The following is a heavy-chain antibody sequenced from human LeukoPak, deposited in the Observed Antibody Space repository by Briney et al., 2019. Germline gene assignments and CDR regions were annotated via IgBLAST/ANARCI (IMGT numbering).Heavy chain of an antibody. D-gene: IGHD5-12*01. Sequence: ASVKVSCKASGYTFTDYYIHWVRQAPGQGLEWMGWINPNSGGTKYAQKFQGRVTMTTATSISTAYMEMSRLTSDDTAVYYCARDAHNGYEFHDWFDPWGQGALVTVSS. CDR1: GYTFTDYY. J-gene: IGHJ5*02. CDR2: INPNSGGT. CDR3: ARDAHNGYEFHDWFDP. V-gene: IGHV1-2*02.